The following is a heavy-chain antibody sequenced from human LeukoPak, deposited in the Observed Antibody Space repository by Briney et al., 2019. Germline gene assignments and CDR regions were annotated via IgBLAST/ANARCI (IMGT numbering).Heavy chain of an antibody. D-gene: IGHD1-14*01. CDR2: TYTSGST. J-gene: IGHJ4*02. CDR1: GGSISSYY. Sequence: SETLSLTCTVSGGSISSYYWSWIRQPAGKGLEWIGRTYTSGSTNYNPSLKSRVTMSVDTSKNQFSLKLIFVTAADTAVYYCARDLGSYNRYYFDFWGQGTLVTVSS. CDR3: ARDLGSYNRYYFDF. V-gene: IGHV4-4*07.